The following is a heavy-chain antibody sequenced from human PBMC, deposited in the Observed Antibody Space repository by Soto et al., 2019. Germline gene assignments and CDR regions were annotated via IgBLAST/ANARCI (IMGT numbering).Heavy chain of an antibody. CDR1: GFIFNNYA. Sequence: ASVKVSCKAFGFIFNNYAISWVRQAPGQGLEWMGWISADSGNTNYAQKLQGRVTMTTDTSTSTAYMELRSLRSDDTAVYYCATAGNYDSSGRDFWGQGTLVTVSS. CDR3: ATAGNYDSSGRDF. J-gene: IGHJ4*02. V-gene: IGHV1-18*04. D-gene: IGHD3-22*01. CDR2: ISADSGNT.